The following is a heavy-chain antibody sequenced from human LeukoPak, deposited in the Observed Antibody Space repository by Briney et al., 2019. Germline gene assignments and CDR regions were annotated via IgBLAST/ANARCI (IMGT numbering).Heavy chain of an antibody. D-gene: IGHD3-10*01. Sequence: SETLSLTCTVSGGSISSSSYYWGWIRQPPGKGLEWIGSIYYSGNTYYNPSLKSRVTISVETSKNQFSLNVRSVTAADTAVYYCARHLRGSGNWDFDYWGQGTLVTVSS. CDR1: GGSISSSSYY. V-gene: IGHV4-39*01. CDR2: IYYSGNT. J-gene: IGHJ4*02. CDR3: ARHLRGSGNWDFDY.